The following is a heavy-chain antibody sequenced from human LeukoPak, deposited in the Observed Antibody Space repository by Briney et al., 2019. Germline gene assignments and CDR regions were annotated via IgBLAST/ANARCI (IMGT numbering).Heavy chain of an antibody. D-gene: IGHD3-3*01. J-gene: IGHJ4*02. CDR3: ARDIRFLEWLFKNTFDY. CDR2: IKQDGSEK. CDR1: GFTFSSYW. Sequence: GSLRLSCAASGFTFSSYWMSWVRQAPGKGLEWVANIKQDGSEKYYVDSVKGRFTISRDNAKNSLYLQMNSLRAEGTAVYYCARDIRFLEWLFKNTFDYWGQGTLVTVSS. V-gene: IGHV3-7*01.